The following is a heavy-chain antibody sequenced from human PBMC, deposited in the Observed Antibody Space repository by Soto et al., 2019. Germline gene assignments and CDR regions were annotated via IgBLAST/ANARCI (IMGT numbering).Heavy chain of an antibody. CDR2: GGT. CDR3: ARAEQLRYFDWLLLGAFDI. D-gene: IGHD3-9*01. J-gene: IGHJ3*02. Sequence: GGTNYAQKFQGWVTMTRDTSISTAYMELSRLRSDDTAVYYCARAEQLRYFDWLLLGAFDIWGQGTMVTVSS. V-gene: IGHV1-2*04.